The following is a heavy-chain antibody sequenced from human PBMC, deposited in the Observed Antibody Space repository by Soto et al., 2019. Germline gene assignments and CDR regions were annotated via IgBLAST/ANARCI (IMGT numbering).Heavy chain of an antibody. V-gene: IGHV1-8*01. CDR3: ARADFEYYYGSRSPGY. J-gene: IGHJ4*02. CDR2: MNPNSGNT. CDR1: GYTFTSYD. D-gene: IGHD3-10*01. Sequence: ASVKVSCKASGYTFTSYDINWVRQATGQGLEWKGWMNPNSGNTGYAQKNQGRVTITRNNSISTAYIELSSLRFEDTSVYYFARADFEYYYGSRSPGYWGQGSLVTV.